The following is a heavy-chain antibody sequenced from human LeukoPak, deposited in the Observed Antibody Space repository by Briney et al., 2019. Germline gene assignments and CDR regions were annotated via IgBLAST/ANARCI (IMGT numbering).Heavy chain of an antibody. CDR1: GYSFTNYW. J-gene: IGHJ4*02. Sequence: GESLKISCKGSGYSFTNYWIGWVRQMPGRGLEWMGIIYPGDSDTRYSPSFQGQVTISADKSISTAYLQWSSLKASVTAMYYCARQMGIPAAGYFDYWGQGTLVTVSS. CDR3: ARQMGIPAAGYFDY. V-gene: IGHV5-51*01. CDR2: IYPGDSDT. D-gene: IGHD6-13*01.